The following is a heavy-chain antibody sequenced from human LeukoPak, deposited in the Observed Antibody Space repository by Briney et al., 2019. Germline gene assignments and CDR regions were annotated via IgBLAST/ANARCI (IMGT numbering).Heavy chain of an antibody. Sequence: SETLSLTCTVSGGSISNYYWSWIRRSPGRGLEWVGYIHYTGTTNYSPSFKGRITISVDTSKNQFSLKLSSVTAADTAVYYCARGVAPYCGGDCYSDYYYYYYMDVWGKGTTVTVSS. CDR2: IHYTGTT. V-gene: IGHV4-59*01. J-gene: IGHJ6*03. CDR1: GGSISNYY. D-gene: IGHD2-21*01. CDR3: ARGVAPYCGGDCYSDYYYYYYMDV.